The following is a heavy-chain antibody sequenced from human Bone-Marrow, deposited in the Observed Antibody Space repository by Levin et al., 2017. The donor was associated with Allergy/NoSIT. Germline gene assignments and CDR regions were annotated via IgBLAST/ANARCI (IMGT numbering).Heavy chain of an antibody. CDR2: INPNSGDT. D-gene: IGHD3-3*02. J-gene: IGHJ3*02. Sequence: AGESLKISCKASGYTFTDYFIHWVRLAPGQGLEWMGWINPNSGDTDSSQNFQGTVTMTRDTSISTAYMEVTSLTSNDTALYYCARISRAAFDMWGQGTVVTVSS. CDR3: ARISRAAFDM. V-gene: IGHV1-2*02. CDR1: GYTFTDYF.